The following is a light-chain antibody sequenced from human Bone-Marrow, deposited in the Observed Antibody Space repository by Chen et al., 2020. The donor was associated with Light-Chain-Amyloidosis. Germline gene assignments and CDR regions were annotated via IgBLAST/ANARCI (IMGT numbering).Light chain of an antibody. CDR1: DLPTKY. Sequence: SYELTQPPSVSVSPGQTARITCSGDDLPTKYAYWYQQKPGQAPVPVIHRDTERPSGISERFSGSSSGTTATLIISGVQAEDEADYHCQSADSSGTYEVIFGGGTKLTVL. CDR2: RDT. J-gene: IGLJ2*01. V-gene: IGLV3-25*03. CDR3: QSADSSGTYEVI.